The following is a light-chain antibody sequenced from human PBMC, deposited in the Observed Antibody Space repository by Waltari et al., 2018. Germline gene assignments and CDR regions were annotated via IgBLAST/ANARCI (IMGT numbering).Light chain of an antibody. CDR2: GAS. CDR3: QQYNTWPPST. CDR1: QSISNN. Sequence: EIVMTQSPAALSVSPGVSATLSCRASQSISNNLAWYQHKPGQPPRLLISGASTRATGVPARFSGSGSGTEFTLTISSLQSEDSAIYFCQQYNTWPPSTFGQGTKLEIK. J-gene: IGKJ2*02. V-gene: IGKV3-15*01.